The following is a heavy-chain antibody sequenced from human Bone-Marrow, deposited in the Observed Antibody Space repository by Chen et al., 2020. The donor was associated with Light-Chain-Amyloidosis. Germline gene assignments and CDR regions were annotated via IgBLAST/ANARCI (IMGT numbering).Heavy chain of an antibody. CDR1: GYTFPNYW. Sequence: EVNLEQSGPEVKKPGESLRISCKGSGYTFPNYWIGWVRQMPGKGLEGMGVIYPDDSDARYSPSFEGQVTISADKSITTAYLQWRSLKASDTAMYYCARRRDGYNFDYWGQGTLVTVSS. CDR2: IYPDDSDA. J-gene: IGHJ4*02. CDR3: ARRRDGYNFDY. D-gene: IGHD5-12*01. V-gene: IGHV5-51*01.